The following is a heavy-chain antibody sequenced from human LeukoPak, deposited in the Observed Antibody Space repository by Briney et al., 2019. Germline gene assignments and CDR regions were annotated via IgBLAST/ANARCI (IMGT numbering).Heavy chain of an antibody. Sequence: ALVKVSCKASGYTFTGYYMHWVRQAPGQGLEWMGWINPNSGGTNYAQKFQGRVTMTRDTSISTAYMELSRLRSDDTAVYYCARSWLGYCSSTSCSLGGYWGQGTLVTVSS. CDR2: INPNSGGT. CDR3: ARSWLGYCSSTSCSLGGY. D-gene: IGHD2-2*01. V-gene: IGHV1-2*02. CDR1: GYTFTGYY. J-gene: IGHJ4*02.